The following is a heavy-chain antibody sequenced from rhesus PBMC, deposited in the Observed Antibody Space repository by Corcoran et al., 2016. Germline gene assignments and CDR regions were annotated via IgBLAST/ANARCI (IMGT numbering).Heavy chain of an antibody. J-gene: IGHJ4*01. CDR3: TRVWGENHPSCVDL. V-gene: IGHV2-95*01. D-gene: IGHD3-34*01. Sequence: QVTLKESGPALVKPTQTLTLTCTFSGPSVSTSGTGVAWIRQPPGKALEWLASIFGNDNKYYPTALRNRLTFSKDTAKNQAVFTMTDMDPMDTATYYCTRVWGENHPSCVDLWGRGLLVTVSS. CDR1: GPSVSTSGTG. CDR2: IFGNDNK.